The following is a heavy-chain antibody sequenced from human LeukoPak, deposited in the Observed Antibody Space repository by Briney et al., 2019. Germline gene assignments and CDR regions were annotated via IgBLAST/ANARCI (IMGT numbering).Heavy chain of an antibody. Sequence: PSETLSLTCTVSGGSISSYYWSWIRQPPGKGLEWIGYINSRGSTNHNPSLNSRVTISVDTSKNQFSLKLTSATVADTAIYYCARDRVGGWYWLDSWGQGTLVTVSS. V-gene: IGHV4-59*12. D-gene: IGHD6-19*01. CDR1: GGSISSYY. CDR3: ARDRVGGWYWLDS. CDR2: INSRGST. J-gene: IGHJ5*01.